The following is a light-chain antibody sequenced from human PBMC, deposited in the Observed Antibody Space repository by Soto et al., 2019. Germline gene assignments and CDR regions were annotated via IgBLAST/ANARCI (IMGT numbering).Light chain of an antibody. CDR1: QSINTK. V-gene: IGKV3-15*01. J-gene: IGKJ1*01. Sequence: EIVLTQSPGTLSLSPGERATLSCRASQSINTKIAWYQQKPGQAPRLLIYGASTRATGIPTRFSGSGSGTEFTLTISSLQSEDFAVYYCQQYENWPPWTFGQGTKVDI. CDR3: QQYENWPPWT. CDR2: GAS.